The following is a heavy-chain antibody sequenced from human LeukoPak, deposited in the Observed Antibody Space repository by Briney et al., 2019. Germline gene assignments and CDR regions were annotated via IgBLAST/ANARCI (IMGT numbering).Heavy chain of an antibody. CDR3: AKGARGSGWYTEYFQH. CDR1: GFTFSSYA. Sequence: PGGSPRLSCAASGFTFSSYAMNWVRQAPGKGLEWVSNVGGSGDSTYYADSVKGRFTISRDNSKNTLYLQMNSLRAEDTALYYCAKGARGSGWYTEYFQHWGQGTLVTVSS. D-gene: IGHD6-19*01. V-gene: IGHV3-23*01. J-gene: IGHJ1*01. CDR2: VGGSGDST.